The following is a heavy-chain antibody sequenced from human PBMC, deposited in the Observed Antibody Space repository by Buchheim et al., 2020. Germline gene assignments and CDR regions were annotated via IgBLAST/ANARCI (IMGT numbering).Heavy chain of an antibody. J-gene: IGHJ4*02. CDR1: GFTFSSYE. Sequence: EVQLVESGGGLVQPGGSLRLSCAASGFTFSSYEMNWVRQAPGKGLEWVSYISSSGSTIYYADSVKGRFTISRDNSKNTLYLQMNSLRAEDTAVYYCARPPQKASIAALLWDYWGQGTL. D-gene: IGHD6-6*01. V-gene: IGHV3-48*03. CDR3: ARPPQKASIAALLWDY. CDR2: ISSSGSTI.